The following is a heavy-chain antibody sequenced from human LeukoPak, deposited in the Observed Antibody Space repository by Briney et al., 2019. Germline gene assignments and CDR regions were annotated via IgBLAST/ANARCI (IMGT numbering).Heavy chain of an antibody. CDR1: GITLTTNG. J-gene: IGHJ4*02. Sequence: GGSLRLSCAASGITLTTNGMHWVRQAPGKGLEWVAVISYDGSNKYYADSVKGRFTISRDNSKNTLYLQMNSLRAEDTAVYYCAKDPHYDSSGYYPGIDYWGQGTLVTVSS. CDR2: ISYDGSNK. V-gene: IGHV3-30*18. D-gene: IGHD3-22*01. CDR3: AKDPHYDSSGYYPGIDY.